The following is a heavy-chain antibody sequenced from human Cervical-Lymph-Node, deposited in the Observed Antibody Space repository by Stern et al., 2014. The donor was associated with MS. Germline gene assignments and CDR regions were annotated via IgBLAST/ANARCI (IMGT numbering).Heavy chain of an antibody. D-gene: IGHD2-15*01. CDR2: IIPMVGLA. J-gene: IGHJ5*02. Sequence: VQLEESGAEVKKPGSSMNVSCKTSGGTFSSSYAITWMRQAPGQGLEWMGRIIPMVGLANYAQKFQDRVIITADKSTSTSYMELRSLTSEDTAVYYCARGVVSNRAAATLHNLFDPWGQGTLVTVSS. V-gene: IGHV1-69*09. CDR1: GGTFSSSYA. CDR3: ARGVVSNRAAATLHNLFDP.